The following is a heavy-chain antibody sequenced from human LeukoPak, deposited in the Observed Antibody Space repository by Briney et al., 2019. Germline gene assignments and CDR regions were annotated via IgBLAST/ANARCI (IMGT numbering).Heavy chain of an antibody. V-gene: IGHV4-34*01. CDR3: ARPYYYDSRIDP. D-gene: IGHD3-22*01. CDR1: GASFSGYY. Sequence: SETLSLTCGVGGASFSGYYWTWIRQPPGKGLEWIGEISHAGTTYYNPSLKSRVTTSADTSKNQLSLKLSSVTAADTAVYYCARPYYYDSRIDPWGQGILVTVSS. CDR2: ISHAGTT. J-gene: IGHJ5*02.